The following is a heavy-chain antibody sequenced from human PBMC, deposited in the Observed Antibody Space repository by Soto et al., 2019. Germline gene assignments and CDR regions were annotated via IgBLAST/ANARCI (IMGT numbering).Heavy chain of an antibody. J-gene: IGHJ4*02. D-gene: IGHD7-27*01. V-gene: IGHV3-23*01. CDR1: GFAFSSYA. Sequence: GGSLRLSCAASGFAFSSYAMTWVRQAPGKGLEGVSAISGNGGSTYYADSVKGRFTISRDNSKNTLYLQMNSLRAEDTAVYYCAKETSSWGTFDYWGQGTLVTVSS. CDR3: AKETSSWGTFDY. CDR2: ISGNGGST.